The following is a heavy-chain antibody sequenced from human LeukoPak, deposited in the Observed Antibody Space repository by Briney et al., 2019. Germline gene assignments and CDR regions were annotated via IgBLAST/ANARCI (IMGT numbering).Heavy chain of an antibody. CDR1: GFTFTNAW. V-gene: IGHV3-15*01. D-gene: IGHD2-2*01. Sequence: GGSLRLSCAASGFTFTNAWMSWVRQAPGKGLEWVGRIKSKTEGETADYAAPVKGRFTISRDDSKNTLYLHMNSLKTEDTAVYYCTTVYYSSTSCAMSGNYWGQGTLVTVSS. CDR3: TTVYYSSTSCAMSGNY. J-gene: IGHJ4*02. CDR2: IKSKTEGETA.